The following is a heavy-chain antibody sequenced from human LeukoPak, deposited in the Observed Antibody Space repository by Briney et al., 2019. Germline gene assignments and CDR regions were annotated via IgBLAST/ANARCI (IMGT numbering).Heavy chain of an antibody. V-gene: IGHV3-9*01. Sequence: GGSLRLSCAASGFTFDDYAMHWVRQAPGKGLEWVSGISWNSGTIGYADSVKGRFTISRGNAKNSLYLQMNSLRAEDTALYYCAKDRTFGGELIYWGQGTLVTVSS. CDR1: GFTFDDYA. CDR2: ISWNSGTI. D-gene: IGHD3-10*01. CDR3: AKDRTFGGELIY. J-gene: IGHJ4*02.